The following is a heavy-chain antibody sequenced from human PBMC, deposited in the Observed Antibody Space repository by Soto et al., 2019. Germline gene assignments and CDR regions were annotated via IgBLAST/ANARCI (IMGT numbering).Heavy chain of an antibody. CDR3: ARVWGGAFDI. V-gene: IGHV4-59*01. J-gene: IGHJ3*02. Sequence: SDTLXLTCTVSGGSISSYYWSWIRQPPGKGLEWIGYIYYSGSTNYNPSLKSRVTISVDTSKNQFSLKLSSVTAADTAVYYCARVWGGAFDIWGQGTMVTVSS. D-gene: IGHD3-10*01. CDR1: GGSISSYY. CDR2: IYYSGST.